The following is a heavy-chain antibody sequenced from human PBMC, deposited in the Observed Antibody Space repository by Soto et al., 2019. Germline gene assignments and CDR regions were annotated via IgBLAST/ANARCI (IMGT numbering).Heavy chain of an antibody. CDR3: ARPSPRDTAMVTVFDY. V-gene: IGHV3-11*01. J-gene: IGHJ4*02. CDR1: GFTFSDYY. CDR2: ISSSGSTI. Sequence: PVGSLRLSCAASGFTFSDYYMSWIRQAPGKGLEWVSYISSSGSTIYYADSVKGRFTISRDNAKNSLYLQMNSLRAEDTAVYYCARPSPRDTAMVTVFDYWGQGTLVT. D-gene: IGHD5-18*01.